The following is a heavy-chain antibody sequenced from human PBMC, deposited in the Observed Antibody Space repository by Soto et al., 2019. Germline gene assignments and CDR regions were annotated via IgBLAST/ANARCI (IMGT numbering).Heavy chain of an antibody. CDR3: ARDRGFVVRAPPVDY. V-gene: IGHV1-18*01. CDR1: GYTFTSYG. J-gene: IGHJ4*02. D-gene: IGHD3-10*01. Sequence: QVQLVQSGAEVKKPGASVKVSCKASGYTFTSYGISWVRQAPGQGLEWMGWISTYNGNTNYAQKLQGRVTMTTNTSTGTAYMELRSLRSDDTAVYYCARDRGFVVRAPPVDYWGQGTLVTVSS. CDR2: ISTYNGNT.